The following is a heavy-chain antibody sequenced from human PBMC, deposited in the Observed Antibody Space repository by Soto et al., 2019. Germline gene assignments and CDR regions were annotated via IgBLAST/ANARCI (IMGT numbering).Heavy chain of an antibody. CDR2: INPTTGAT. D-gene: IGHD6-19*01. CDR3: AKGDSSWVSWFDP. Sequence: ASVKVSCKASGYTFTAQYLHWVREDPGEGLEWMGWINPTTGATRYAQKFQGRVTMTRDTSMSTAYLEVRSLRPDDTAVYYCAKGDSSWVSWFDPWGQGTLVTVSS. J-gene: IGHJ5*02. V-gene: IGHV1-2*02. CDR1: GYTFTAQY.